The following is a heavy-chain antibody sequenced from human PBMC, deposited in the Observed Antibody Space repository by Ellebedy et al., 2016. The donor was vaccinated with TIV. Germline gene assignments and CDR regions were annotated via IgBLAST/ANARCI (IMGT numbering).Heavy chain of an antibody. CDR2: IIPILGIA. J-gene: IGHJ5*02. D-gene: IGHD3-10*01. CDR3: TRTGTKGEYKWFDP. Sequence: ASVTVSCKASGGTFSSYAISWVRQAPGHGLEWMGRIIPILGIANYTQKFQGRVTIIADKSTSTAYMELSSLRSEDTAVYYCTRTGTKGEYKWFDPWGQGTLVIVSS. CDR1: GGTFSSYA. V-gene: IGHV1-69*04.